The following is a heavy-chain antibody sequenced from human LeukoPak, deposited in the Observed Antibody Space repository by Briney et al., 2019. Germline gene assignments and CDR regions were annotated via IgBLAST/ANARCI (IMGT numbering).Heavy chain of an antibody. CDR3: ARGAVAEGLDY. CDR2: INHSGST. D-gene: IGHD6-19*01. Sequence: SETLSLTCAVYGGSFSGYYWSWIRQPPGKGREWIGEINHSGSTNYNPSLKSRVTISVDTSKNQFSLKLSSVTAADTAVYYCARGAVAEGLDYWGQGTLVTVSS. J-gene: IGHJ4*02. V-gene: IGHV4-34*01. CDR1: GGSFSGYY.